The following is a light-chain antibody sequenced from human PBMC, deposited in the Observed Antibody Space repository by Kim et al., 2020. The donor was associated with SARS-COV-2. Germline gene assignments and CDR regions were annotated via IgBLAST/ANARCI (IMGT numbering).Light chain of an antibody. Sequence: LGQTVPIPGEGASLRGYYASWFRQKSGQAPILVIYGDKNRPSGIPDRFSGYGSGNTASLTITGAQAEDEADYYCNSRDSSGNHVLFGGGTQLTVL. CDR2: GDK. CDR3: NSRDSSGNHVL. J-gene: IGLJ3*02. V-gene: IGLV3-19*01. CDR1: SLRGYY.